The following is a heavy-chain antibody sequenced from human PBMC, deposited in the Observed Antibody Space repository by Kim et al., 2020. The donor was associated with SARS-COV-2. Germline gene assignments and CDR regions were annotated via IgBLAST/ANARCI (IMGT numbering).Heavy chain of an antibody. J-gene: IGHJ4*02. D-gene: IGHD1-7*01. CDR1: GFTFSSYW. CDR3: TTTGTTGPYYFDF. V-gene: IGHV3-74*01. Sequence: GGSLRLSCAASGFTFSSYWMHWVRQTPGKGLVWVSRINSDGSTTNYADSVKGRITISRDNAKNTLYLQMNSLRAEDTAVYYCTTTGTTGPYYFDFWGQGSLVTVSS. CDR2: INSDGSTT.